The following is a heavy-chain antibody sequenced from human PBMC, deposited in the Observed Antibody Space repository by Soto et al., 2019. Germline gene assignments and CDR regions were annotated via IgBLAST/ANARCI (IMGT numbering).Heavy chain of an antibody. CDR2: IDWDAEK. Sequence: HITWKASGPTLVKPTQTLPLTCTFSGFSLSTSGVGVGWIRQPPGKALEWRALIDWDAEKRYSPSLKSRLTVTKAPSKTKVVLTMTHIDPVDTATYYCAHRLGGDYSYGMDVWGQGTTVSVSS. D-gene: IGHD2-21*01. V-gene: IGHV2-5*02. CDR3: AHRLGGDYSYGMDV. J-gene: IGHJ6*02. CDR1: GFSLSTSGVG.